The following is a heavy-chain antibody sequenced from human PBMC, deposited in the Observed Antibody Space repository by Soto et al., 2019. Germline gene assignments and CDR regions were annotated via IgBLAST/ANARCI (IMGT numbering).Heavy chain of an antibody. CDR3: ARKLAHAFDI. Sequence: SSVNVSCKASGGTFSSYAISWVRQAPGQGLEWMGGIIPIFGTANYAQKFQGRVTITADESTSTAYMELSSLRSEDTAVYYCARKLAHAFDIWGQGTMVTVSS. CDR2: IIPIFGTA. D-gene: IGHD6-6*01. J-gene: IGHJ3*02. V-gene: IGHV1-69*13. CDR1: GGTFSSYA.